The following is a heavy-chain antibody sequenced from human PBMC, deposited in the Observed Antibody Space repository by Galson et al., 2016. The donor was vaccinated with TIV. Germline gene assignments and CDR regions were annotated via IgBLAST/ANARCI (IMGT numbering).Heavy chain of an antibody. CDR1: GGSISNPGFY. D-gene: IGHD2-21*01. Sequence: TLSLTCTVSGGSISNPGFYWSWIRQLPGKGLEWIGYIYYTGLTSFNPSLQSRLSMSVDTSENQFSLKLISVTAADTAVYYCARVIPGPHYFDYWGQGALVTVSS. V-gene: IGHV4-31*03. CDR3: ARVIPGPHYFDY. CDR2: IYYTGLT. J-gene: IGHJ4*02.